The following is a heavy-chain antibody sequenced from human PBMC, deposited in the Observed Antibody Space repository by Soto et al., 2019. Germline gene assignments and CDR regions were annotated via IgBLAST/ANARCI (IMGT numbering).Heavy chain of an antibody. CDR2: ISAYNGNT. CDR3: ARGLVDTAMVTPIDY. Sequence: ASVKVSCKASGYTFTSYGISWVRQAPGQGLEWMGWISAYNGNTNYAQKLQGRVTMTTDTSTSTAYMELRSLRSDDTAVYYCARGLVDTAMVTPIDYWGQGTLVTVSS. D-gene: IGHD5-18*01. V-gene: IGHV1-18*01. CDR1: GYTFTSYG. J-gene: IGHJ4*02.